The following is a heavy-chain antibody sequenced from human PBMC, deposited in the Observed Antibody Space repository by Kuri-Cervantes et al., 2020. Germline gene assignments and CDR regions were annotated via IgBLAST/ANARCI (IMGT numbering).Heavy chain of an antibody. CDR2: IYHSGST. V-gene: IGHV4-38-2*02. D-gene: IGHD2-15*01. CDR1: GGSISSYY. Sequence: SETLSLTCTVSGGSISSYYWGWIRQPPGKGLEWIGSIYHSGSTYYNPSLKSRVTISVDTSKNQFSLKLSSVTAADTAVYYCARGSTADPWGQGTLVTVSS. CDR3: ARGSTADP. J-gene: IGHJ5*02.